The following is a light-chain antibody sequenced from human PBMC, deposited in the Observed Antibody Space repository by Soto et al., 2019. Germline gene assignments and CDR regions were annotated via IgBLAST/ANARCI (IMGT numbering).Light chain of an antibody. J-gene: IGLJ2*01. V-gene: IGLV2-14*01. CDR2: EDR. Sequence: QSVLTQPPSVSGSPGQTITISCAGTMRDVGAYNLVSWYQQPPGTAPQLIIYEDRNRPSGISLRFSGSKSGNTASLTISGLDAEDEADYYCSSYTSKSIYIFGGGTKLTVL. CDR3: SSYTSKSIYI. CDR1: MRDVGAYNL.